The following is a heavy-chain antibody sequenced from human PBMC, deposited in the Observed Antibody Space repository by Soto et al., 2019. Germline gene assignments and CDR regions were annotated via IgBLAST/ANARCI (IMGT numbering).Heavy chain of an antibody. CDR3: ARGFGESDFDY. CDR1: GGSISSYY. Sequence: SETLSLTCTVSGGSISSYYWSWIRQPPGKGLEWIGYIYYSGSTNYNPSLKSRVTISVDTSKNQFSLKLSSVTAADTAVYYCARGFGESDFDYWGQGTLVTSPQ. J-gene: IGHJ4*02. D-gene: IGHD3-10*01. CDR2: IYYSGST. V-gene: IGHV4-59*01.